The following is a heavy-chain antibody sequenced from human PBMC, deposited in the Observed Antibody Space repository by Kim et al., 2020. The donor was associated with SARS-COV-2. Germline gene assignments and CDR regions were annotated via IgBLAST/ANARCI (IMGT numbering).Heavy chain of an antibody. J-gene: IGHJ6*02. CDR2: ISGGGGST. V-gene: IGHV3-23*01. CDR1: GLSITNYA. Sequence: GGSLRLSCVASGLSITNYAMTWVRQAPGQGLEWVSSISGGGGSTFYADSVMGRFTISRDNSKNMLFLQMNSLRADDTAIYYCAKSEGRITSHSGTDYGRDVWGQGTTVTVSS. CDR3: AKSEGRITSHSGTDYGRDV.